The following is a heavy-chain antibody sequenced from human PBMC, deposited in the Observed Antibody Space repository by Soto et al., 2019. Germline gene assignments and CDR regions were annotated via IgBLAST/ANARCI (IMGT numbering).Heavy chain of an antibody. CDR3: ARATGTLRSRNCDY. CDR1: GGSISTVGHY. V-gene: IGHV4-31*03. Sequence: TLSLTCSVSGGSISTVGHYWTWIRQPPGKGLEWIGSIYHTGSTYYSKSLRSRLTMSVDTSKSQFSLRLSSVTAADTAVYYCARATGTLRSRNCDYWGQGSLVTVSS. J-gene: IGHJ4*02. CDR2: IYHTGST. D-gene: IGHD1-1*01.